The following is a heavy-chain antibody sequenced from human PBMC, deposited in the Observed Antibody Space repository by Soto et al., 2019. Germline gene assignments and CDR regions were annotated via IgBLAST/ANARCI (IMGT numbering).Heavy chain of an antibody. CDR2: ISYDGSNK. CDR3: ARDNLPWELLGGYYFDY. V-gene: IGHV3-30-3*01. CDR1: GFTFSSYA. Sequence: VQLLESGGGLVQPGGSLRLSCAASGFTFSSYAMSWVRQAPGKGLEWVAVISYDGSNKYYADSVKGRFTISRDNSKNTLYLQMNSLRAEDTAVYYCARDNLPWELLGGYYFDYWGQGTLVTVSS. J-gene: IGHJ4*02. D-gene: IGHD1-26*01.